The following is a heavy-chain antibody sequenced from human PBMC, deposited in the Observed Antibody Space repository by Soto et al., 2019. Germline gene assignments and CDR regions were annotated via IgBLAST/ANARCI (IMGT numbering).Heavy chain of an antibody. V-gene: IGHV3-30*18. CDR1: GFIFHNYG. D-gene: IGHD6-19*01. CDR2: ITYDGSNK. J-gene: IGHJ4*02. CDR3: AKVDYSSGWYGYFDS. Sequence: ESGGGVVQSGRSLRLSCAASGFIFHNYGMHWVRQAPGKGLEWVAVITYDGSNKYYADSVKGRFTVSRDNSTDTGTLYLQMNSVRAEDTAVYYCAKVDYSSGWYGYFDSWGQGTLVTVSS.